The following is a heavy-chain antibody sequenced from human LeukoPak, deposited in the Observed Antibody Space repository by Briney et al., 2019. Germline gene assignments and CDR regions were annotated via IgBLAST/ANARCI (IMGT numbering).Heavy chain of an antibody. J-gene: IGHJ4*02. Sequence: ASVKVSCKASGYTFTGYDMHWVRQAPGQGLEWMGWINPNSGGTNYAQKFQGRVTMTMDTSISTAYMELSRLRSEDTAVYYCARGGGYSGNKYGWRDIDYWGQGTLVTVSS. D-gene: IGHD1-26*01. CDR2: INPNSGGT. CDR3: ARGGGYSGNKYGWRDIDY. CDR1: GYTFTGYD. V-gene: IGHV1-2*02.